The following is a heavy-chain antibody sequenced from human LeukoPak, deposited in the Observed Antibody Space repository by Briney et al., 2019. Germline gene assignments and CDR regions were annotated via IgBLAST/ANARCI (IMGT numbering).Heavy chain of an antibody. CDR2: IYHSGST. CDR1: GGSVSSSSYY. J-gene: IGHJ4*02. Sequence: PSETLSLTCTVSGGSVSSSSYYWGWIRQPPGKGLEWIGSIYHSGSTYYNPSLKSRVTISVDTSKNQFSLKLSSVTAADTAVYYCARAPRITMIVVVITYFDYWGQGTLVTVSS. CDR3: ARAPRITMIVVVITYFDY. D-gene: IGHD3-22*01. V-gene: IGHV4-39*01.